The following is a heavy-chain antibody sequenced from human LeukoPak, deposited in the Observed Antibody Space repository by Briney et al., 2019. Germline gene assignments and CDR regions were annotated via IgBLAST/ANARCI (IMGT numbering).Heavy chain of an antibody. D-gene: IGHD3-22*01. Sequence: SVKVSCKASGGTFSSYAISWVRQAPGQGLEWMGGIIPIFGTANYAQKFQGRVTITADESTSTAYMELSSLGSEDTAVYYCAREHPDEAPDSSAMSPWGQGTLVTVSS. V-gene: IGHV1-69*01. CDR2: IIPIFGTA. CDR3: AREHPDEAPDSSAMSP. CDR1: GGTFSSYA. J-gene: IGHJ5*02.